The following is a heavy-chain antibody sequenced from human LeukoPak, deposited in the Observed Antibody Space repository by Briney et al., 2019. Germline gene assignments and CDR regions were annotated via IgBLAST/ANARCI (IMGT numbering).Heavy chain of an antibody. D-gene: IGHD2-2*01. Sequence: GGSLRLSCAASGFIFSDYYMSWIRQAPGKGLEWVSYISGSGSSINYADSVKGRFTISRDNAKNSLYLQMNSLRAEDTAVYYCVRDVCGYSISCYHDGFDMWGQGTMVTVSS. J-gene: IGHJ3*02. CDR3: VRDVCGYSISCYHDGFDM. CDR1: GFIFSDYY. CDR2: ISGSGSSI. V-gene: IGHV3-11*04.